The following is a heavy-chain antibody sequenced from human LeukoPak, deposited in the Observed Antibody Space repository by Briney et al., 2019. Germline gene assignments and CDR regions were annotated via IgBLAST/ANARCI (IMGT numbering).Heavy chain of an antibody. Sequence: ASVKVSCKVSGYTFTSYDINWVRQATGQGLEWMGWMNPNSGNTGYAQKFQGRVTMTRNTSISTAYMELSSLRSEDTAVYYCARPRRTYYYDSDAFDIWGQGTMVTVSS. CDR1: GYTFTSYD. CDR2: MNPNSGNT. V-gene: IGHV1-8*01. J-gene: IGHJ3*02. D-gene: IGHD3-22*01. CDR3: ARPRRTYYYDSDAFDI.